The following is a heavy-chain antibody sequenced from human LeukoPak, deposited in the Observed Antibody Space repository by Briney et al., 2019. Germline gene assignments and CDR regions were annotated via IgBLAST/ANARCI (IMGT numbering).Heavy chain of an antibody. CDR3: ARDGIAAADTQRHGMDV. CDR2: INPSGGSP. CDR1: GYTFTSYY. J-gene: IGHJ6*02. Sequence: ASVKVSCKASGYTFTSYYMHWVRQAPGHGLEWMGIINPSGGSPSYAQKFQGRVTMTRDTSTSTVYMELSSLRSEDTAVYYCARDGIAAADTQRHGMDVWGQGTTVTVSS. V-gene: IGHV1-46*01. D-gene: IGHD6-13*01.